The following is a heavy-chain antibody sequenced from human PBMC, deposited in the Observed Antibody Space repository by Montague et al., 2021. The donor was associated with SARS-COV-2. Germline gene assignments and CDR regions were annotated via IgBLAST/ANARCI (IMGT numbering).Heavy chain of an antibody. J-gene: IGHJ4*03. CDR2: INHRGST. Sequence: SETLSLTCAVYGGSFIGYYWSWIRQPPGKGLEWIGEINHRGSTDYNPSLKSRVSISVDTSKNQFSLKLRSVTAADTAVYYCARATVAVTITILVMTCVGHYFGFWGQGTMVTVSS. V-gene: IGHV4-34*01. CDR1: GGSFIGYY. CDR3: ARATVAVTITILVMTCVGHYFGF. D-gene: IGHD3-9*01.